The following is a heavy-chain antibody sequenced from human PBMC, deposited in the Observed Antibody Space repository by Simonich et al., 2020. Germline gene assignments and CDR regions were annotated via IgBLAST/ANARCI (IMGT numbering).Heavy chain of an antibody. Sequence: QVQLVQSGAEVKKPGSSVKVSCKAYGGTFSSYAISWVRQATGQGLEWLERSIPIRGIENYAQKVQGRVTIAADKSTSTAYMELSSLRSEDTAVYYCARTNTMRELDTMVRGVDYFDYWRQGTLVTVSS. CDR1: GGTFSSYA. CDR2: SIPIRGIE. CDR3: ARTNTMRELDTMVRGVDYFDY. D-gene: IGHD3-10*01. J-gene: IGHJ4*02. V-gene: IGHV1-69*09.